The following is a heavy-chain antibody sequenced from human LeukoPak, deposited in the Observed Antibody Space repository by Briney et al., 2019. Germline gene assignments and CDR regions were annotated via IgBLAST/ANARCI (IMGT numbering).Heavy chain of an antibody. D-gene: IGHD3-16*01. Sequence: SETLSLTCTVSGGSISSSSYYWGWIRQPPGKGLEWIGSIYYSGSTYYNPSLKSRVTISVDTSKNQFSLKLSSVTAADTAVYYCARHFGGFSVPTGDYWGQGTLVTVSS. CDR3: ARHFGGFSVPTGDY. V-gene: IGHV4-39*01. CDR1: GGSISSSSYY. CDR2: IYYSGST. J-gene: IGHJ4*02.